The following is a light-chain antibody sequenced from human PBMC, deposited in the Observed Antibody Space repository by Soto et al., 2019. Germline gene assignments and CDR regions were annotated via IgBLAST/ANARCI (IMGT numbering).Light chain of an antibody. CDR1: QSVPNNF. CDR3: QQYGLSKS. Sequence: EIVLTQSPGTLSLSPGERVTLSCRASQSVPNNFLAWYQQKPGQAPRLLIYHASSRATGIPDRFSGSGSGTDFTLTISRLEPEDFVVYYCQQYGLSKSFGQGTKVEIK. J-gene: IGKJ1*01. CDR2: HAS. V-gene: IGKV3-20*01.